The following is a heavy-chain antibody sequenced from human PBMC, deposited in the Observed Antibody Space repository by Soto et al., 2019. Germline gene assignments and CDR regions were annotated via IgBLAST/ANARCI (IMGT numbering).Heavy chain of an antibody. Sequence: TLSLTCSVSGGSINSSSYFWGWVRQPPGKGLEWIGSIYYSGSTYYNPSLRSRVTISVDTSKNQFSLKLSSVTAADTAVFYCARHYSSGSRNWFDPWGQGTLVT. CDR1: GGSINSSSYF. CDR3: ARHYSSGSRNWFDP. CDR2: IYYSGST. D-gene: IGHD6-19*01. V-gene: IGHV4-39*01. J-gene: IGHJ5*02.